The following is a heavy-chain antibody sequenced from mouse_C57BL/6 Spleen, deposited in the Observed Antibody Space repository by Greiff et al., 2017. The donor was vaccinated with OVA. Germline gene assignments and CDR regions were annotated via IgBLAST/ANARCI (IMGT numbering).Heavy chain of an antibody. V-gene: IGHV1-81*01. CDR1: GYTFTSYG. D-gene: IGHD1-1*01. CDR3: AGVDYGSSSYWYFDV. CDR2: IYPRSGNT. J-gene: IGHJ1*03. Sequence: QVQLKESGAELARPGASVKLSCKASGYTFTSYGISWVKQRTGQGLEWIGEIYPRSGNTYYNEKFKGKATLTADKSSSTAYMELRSLTSEDSAVYFCAGVDYGSSSYWYFDVWGTGTTVTVSS.